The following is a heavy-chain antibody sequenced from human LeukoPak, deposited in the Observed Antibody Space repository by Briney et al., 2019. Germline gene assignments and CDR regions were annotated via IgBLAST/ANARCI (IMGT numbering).Heavy chain of an antibody. CDR3: ARVFPSTMVRGAPWDY. CDR2: INPSGGST. CDR1: GYTFTSYY. V-gene: IGHV1-46*01. J-gene: IGHJ4*02. Sequence: ASVKVSCKASGYTFTSYYMHWVRQAPGQGLEWMGIINPSGGSTSYAQKFQGRVTMTRDTSTSTVYMELSSLRSEDTAVYYCARVFPSTMVRGAPWDYWGQGTLVTVSS. D-gene: IGHD3-10*01.